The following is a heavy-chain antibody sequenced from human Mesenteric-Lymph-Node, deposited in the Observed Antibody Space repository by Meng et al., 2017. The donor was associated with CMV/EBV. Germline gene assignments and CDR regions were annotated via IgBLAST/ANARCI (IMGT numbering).Heavy chain of an antibody. J-gene: IGHJ3*02. CDR2: INANSGGT. V-gene: IGHV1-2*02. Sequence: ASVKVSCKASGYTFTDYSMHWVRQAPGQGLEWMGWINANSGGTNYAQKFQGRVTMTRDTSISTDYMELSSLRSDDTAVYYCARDGFGTSSFYYDTSGYSHAFDIWGQGTMVTVSS. D-gene: IGHD3-22*01. CDR3: ARDGFGTSSFYYDTSGYSHAFDI. CDR1: GYTFTDYS.